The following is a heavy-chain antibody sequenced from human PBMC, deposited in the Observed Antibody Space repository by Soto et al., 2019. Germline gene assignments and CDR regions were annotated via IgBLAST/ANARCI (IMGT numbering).Heavy chain of an antibody. V-gene: IGHV4-59*08. D-gene: IGHD5-18*01. J-gene: IGHJ6*02. Sequence: QVQLQESGPGLVEPSETLSLSCTVSGGSMSGYYWSWIRLPPGKPMEWIGYVHDSWGAAYNPSLSGRVAISLDTSKSQFSLSRTSVSATDTAMYYCVRQGYGPLHGLVDVWGQGTTVTVSS. CDR3: VRQGYGPLHGLVDV. CDR1: GGSMSGYY. CDR2: VHDSWGA.